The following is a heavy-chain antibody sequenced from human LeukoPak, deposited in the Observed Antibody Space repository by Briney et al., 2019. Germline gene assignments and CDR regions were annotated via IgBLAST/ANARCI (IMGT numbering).Heavy chain of an antibody. Sequence: GASLRLSCAASGFTFSSYGMSWVRQPPGKWLEWGSTISGSGAYTYYADSVKGRFTISRDNSKNTLYLQMNSLRAEDTAVYYCAKYFASGSYYKLPHWGQGTLVTVSS. CDR2: ISGSGAYT. CDR3: AKYFASGSYYKLPH. CDR1: GFTFSSYG. V-gene: IGHV3-23*01. J-gene: IGHJ1*01. D-gene: IGHD3-10*01.